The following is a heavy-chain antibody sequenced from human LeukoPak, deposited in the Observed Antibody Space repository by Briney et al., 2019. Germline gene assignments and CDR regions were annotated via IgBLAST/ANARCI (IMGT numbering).Heavy chain of an antibody. Sequence: GGSLRLSCGASGFTFSSYAMSWVRQAPGKGLEWVSGISDSGGSRHYADSVKGRFTISRDNSKNTLYLQINNLRAEDTALYYCAKAHDYGDYAGFDYWGQGTLVSVSS. J-gene: IGHJ4*02. CDR2: ISDSGGSR. V-gene: IGHV3-23*01. CDR1: GFTFSSYA. CDR3: AKAHDYGDYAGFDY. D-gene: IGHD4-17*01.